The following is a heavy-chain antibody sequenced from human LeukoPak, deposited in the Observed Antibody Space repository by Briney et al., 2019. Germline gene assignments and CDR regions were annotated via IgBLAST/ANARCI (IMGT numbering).Heavy chain of an antibody. V-gene: IGHV3-66*02. D-gene: IGHD4-11*01. Sequence: GGSLRLSCAASGFTVSSNYMSWVRQAPGKGLEWASVIYSGGSTYYADSVKGRFTISRDNSKNTLYLQMNSLRAEDTAVYYCARDSNPEPYYYYGMDVWGQGTTVTVSS. CDR2: IYSGGST. CDR1: GFTVSSNY. J-gene: IGHJ6*02. CDR3: ARDSNPEPYYYYGMDV.